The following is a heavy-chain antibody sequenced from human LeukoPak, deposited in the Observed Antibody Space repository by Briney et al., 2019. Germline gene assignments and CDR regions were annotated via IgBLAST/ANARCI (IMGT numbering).Heavy chain of an antibody. J-gene: IGHJ4*02. D-gene: IGHD3-3*01. CDR2: IYYSGST. CDR3: ARADFWSGLDY. V-gene: IGHV4-30-4*01. Sequence: SETLSLTCTVSGGSTSSGDYYWSWIRQPPGKGLEWIGYIYYSGSTYYNPSLKSRVTISVDTSKNQFSLKLSSVTAADTAVYYCARADFWSGLDYWGQGTLVTVSS. CDR1: GGSTSSGDYY.